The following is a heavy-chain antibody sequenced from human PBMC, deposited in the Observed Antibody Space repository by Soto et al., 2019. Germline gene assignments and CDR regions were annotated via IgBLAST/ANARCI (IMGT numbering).Heavy chain of an antibody. D-gene: IGHD3-22*01. J-gene: IGHJ4*02. V-gene: IGHV3-48*02. CDR3: ARGVGTGYYPYFDY. CDR1: GFTFSTFT. Sequence: EIHLVESGGALVQPGGSLRLSCAASGFTFSTFTLTWVRQAPGKGLEWIAYITGSGSPIYYADSVKGRFTISRDNARNSVYLQMDRLRDEDTAVYYCARGVGTGYYPYFDYWGQGTLVTVSS. CDR2: ITGSGSPI.